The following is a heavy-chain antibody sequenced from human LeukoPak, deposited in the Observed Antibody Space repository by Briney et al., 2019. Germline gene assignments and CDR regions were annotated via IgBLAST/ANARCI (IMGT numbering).Heavy chain of an antibody. CDR2: ISSSGSTI. CDR1: GGSISSSSYY. CDR3: ARELINYYGSGSYYSGNAFDI. V-gene: IGHV3-11*01. D-gene: IGHD3-10*01. Sequence: LSLTCTVSGGSISSSSYYMSWIRQAPGKGLEWVSYISSSGSTIYYADSVKGRFTISRDNAKNSLYLQMNSLRAEDTAVYYCARELINYYGSGSYYSGNAFDIWGQGTMVTVSS. J-gene: IGHJ3*02.